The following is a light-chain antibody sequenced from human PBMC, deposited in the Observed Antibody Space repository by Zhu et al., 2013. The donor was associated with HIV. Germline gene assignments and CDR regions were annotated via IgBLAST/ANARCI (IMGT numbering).Light chain of an antibody. CDR3: QQYIDWPLT. CDR1: ENVATN. V-gene: IGKV3-15*01. J-gene: IGKJ4*01. Sequence: EIVMTQYPVTLSVSPGERATLSCRASENVATNLAWYRQKPGQPPRLLIYGASTRATDIPARFSGSGSGTDFTLTITSLQSEDFVVYYCQQYIDWPLTFGGGPRWRSN. CDR2: GAS.